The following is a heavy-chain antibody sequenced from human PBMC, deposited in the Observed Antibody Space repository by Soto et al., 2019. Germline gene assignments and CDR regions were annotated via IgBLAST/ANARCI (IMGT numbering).Heavy chain of an antibody. D-gene: IGHD6-13*01. Sequence: GGSLRLSCAASGFTCSSYSMNWVHQAPGKGLEWVSYISSSSSTIYYADSVKGRFTISRDNAKNSLYLQMNSLRAEDTAVYYCARRVYSSSGNYYFDYWGQGALVTVSS. CDR2: ISSSSSTI. V-gene: IGHV3-48*01. J-gene: IGHJ4*02. CDR1: GFTCSSYS. CDR3: ARRVYSSSGNYYFDY.